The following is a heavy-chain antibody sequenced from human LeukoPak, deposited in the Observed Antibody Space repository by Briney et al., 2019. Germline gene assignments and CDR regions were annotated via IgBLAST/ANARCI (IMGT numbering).Heavy chain of an antibody. J-gene: IGHJ5*02. D-gene: IGHD3-16*01. CDR1: GLNFSSYA. CDR3: AKTLGADCFDH. CDR2: VTTDGNGA. Sequence: GGSLRLSCAASGLNFSSYAMTWVRQAPGKGLEWVAVVTTDGNGAYYADSVKGRFTISRDNSHNTVFLQMRRLRLEDTALYFCAKTLGADCFDHWGQGTLVTVSS. V-gene: IGHV3-23*01.